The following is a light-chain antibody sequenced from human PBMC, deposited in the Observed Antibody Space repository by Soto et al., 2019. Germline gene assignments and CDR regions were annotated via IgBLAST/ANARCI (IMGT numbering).Light chain of an antibody. V-gene: IGLV2-14*03. J-gene: IGLJ1*01. CDR1: SSDVGGYNS. Sequence: QSVLTQPASVSGSPGQSITISCTGSSSDVGGYNSVSWYQQHPGKAPKLMIYDVSYRPSGVSIRFSGSKSGNTASLTISGLQAEDEADYYCSSYTSSSTLFYGFGTGTKVTVL. CDR3: SSYTSSSTLFYG. CDR2: DVS.